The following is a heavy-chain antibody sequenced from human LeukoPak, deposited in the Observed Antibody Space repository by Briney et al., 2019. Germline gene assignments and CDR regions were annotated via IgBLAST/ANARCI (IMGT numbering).Heavy chain of an antibody. CDR3: SRGSGISYGGIDY. Sequence: GASVKVSCKASGYTFTGYYLHWVRQAPGQGLEWMGWIHPKSGDTKYAPKFLGRVTLTRDTSTTIVYMELRWLTSDDTAVYYCSRGSGISYGGIDYWGQGTPVTVSS. J-gene: IGHJ4*02. D-gene: IGHD5-18*01. CDR1: GYTFTGYY. CDR2: IHPKSGDT. V-gene: IGHV1-2*02.